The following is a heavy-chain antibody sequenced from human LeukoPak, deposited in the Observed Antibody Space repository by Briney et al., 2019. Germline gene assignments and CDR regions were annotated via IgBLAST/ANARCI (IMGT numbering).Heavy chain of an antibody. CDR1: GGSFSGYY. CDR3: ARRQIVVVPAAPNDAFDI. CDR2: INHSGST. J-gene: IGHJ3*02. D-gene: IGHD2-2*01. V-gene: IGHV4-34*01. Sequence: SETLSLTCAVYGGSFSGYYWSWIRQPPGKGLEWIGEINHSGSTNYNPSLKSRVTISVDTSKNQFSLKLSSVTAADTAVYYCARRQIVVVPAAPNDAFDIWGQGTMVTVSS.